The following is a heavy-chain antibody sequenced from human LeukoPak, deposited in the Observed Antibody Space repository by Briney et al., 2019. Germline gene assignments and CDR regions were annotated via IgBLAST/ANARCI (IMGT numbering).Heavy chain of an antibody. CDR2: IYYSGST. V-gene: IGHV4-61*01. Sequence: PSETLSLTCTVSGGSVSSGSYYWSWIRQPPGKGLEWIGYIYYSGSTNYNPSLKSRVTISVDTSKNQFSLKLSSVTAADTAVYYCASKLRYFDWSTAWFDYWGQGTLVTVSS. CDR1: GGSVSSGSYY. D-gene: IGHD3-9*01. CDR3: ASKLRYFDWSTAWFDY. J-gene: IGHJ4*02.